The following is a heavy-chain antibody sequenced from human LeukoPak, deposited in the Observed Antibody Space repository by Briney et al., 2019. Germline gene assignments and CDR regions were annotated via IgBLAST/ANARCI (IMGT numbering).Heavy chain of an antibody. J-gene: IGHJ1*01. Sequence: QPGGSLRLSCAASGFTISNNYIRWLRQAPGKGLEWVSHIYSGGFTQFAGSVRGRFTMSRDSSKSTLYLQMNSLRAEDTAVYYCAEGFYDSSGHYFEFFHHWGQGTQVTVSS. D-gene: IGHD3-22*01. CDR2: IYSGGFT. V-gene: IGHV3-66*01. CDR3: AEGFYDSSGHYFEFFHH. CDR1: GFTISNNY.